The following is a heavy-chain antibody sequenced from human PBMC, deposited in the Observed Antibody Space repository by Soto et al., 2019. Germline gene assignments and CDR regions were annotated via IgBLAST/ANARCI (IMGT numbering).Heavy chain of an antibody. CDR1: GFTFNSYA. D-gene: IGHD6-19*01. Sequence: GGSLRLSCAASGFTFNSYAMHWVRQAPGKGLEWVAVISYDASTKYYADSVKGRFTISRDNSKNTLYLQMNSLRAEDTAVYYCTRWAYSYGWYFDYWGQGA. CDR3: TRWAYSYGWYFDY. J-gene: IGHJ4*02. CDR2: ISYDASTK. V-gene: IGHV3-30*03.